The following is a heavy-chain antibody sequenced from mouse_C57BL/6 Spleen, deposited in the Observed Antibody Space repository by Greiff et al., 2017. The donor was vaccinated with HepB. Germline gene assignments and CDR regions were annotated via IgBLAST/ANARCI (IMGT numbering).Heavy chain of an antibody. Sequence: QVQLQQPGPELVKPGASVKISCKASGYAFSSPWMNWVKQRPGKGLEWIGRIYPGDGDTNYNGKFKGKATLTADKSSSTADMQLSSLTSEASAVYCCARSNYYGSSYGWYFDVWGTGTTVTVSS. CDR2: IYPGDGDT. CDR3: ARSNYYGSSYGWYFDV. CDR1: GYAFSSPW. V-gene: IGHV1-82*01. D-gene: IGHD1-1*01. J-gene: IGHJ1*03.